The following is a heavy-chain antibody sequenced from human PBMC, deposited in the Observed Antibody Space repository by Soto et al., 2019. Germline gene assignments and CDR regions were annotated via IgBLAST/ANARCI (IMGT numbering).Heavy chain of an antibody. J-gene: IGHJ4*02. V-gene: IGHV3-30-3*01. CDR1: GFTFSSYS. CDR2: ISNDESKK. D-gene: IGHD3-16*01. Sequence: GGSLRLSCAASGFTFSSYSMHWVRQAPGKGLEWVVVISNDESKKDYADSVKGRFTISRDNSRNTLYLQMNSLRSEDTAVYYCARGLTIMDLAYWGQGTLVTVSS. CDR3: ARGLTIMDLAY.